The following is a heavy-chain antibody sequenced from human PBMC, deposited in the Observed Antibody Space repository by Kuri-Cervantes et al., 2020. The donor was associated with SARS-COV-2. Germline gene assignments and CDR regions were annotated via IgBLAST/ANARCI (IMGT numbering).Heavy chain of an antibody. CDR2: ISYDGTNK. D-gene: IGHD5-24*01. CDR1: GSTFSDYD. CDR3: AKSFDPYNSLSGDYFDY. J-gene: IGHJ4*02. V-gene: IGHV3-30*18. Sequence: GESLKISCASSGSTFSDYDMHWVRQAPGKGLEWVAVISYDGTNKYYADSVKGRFTISRDSSKNTLYLQMNSLRPEDTAVYYCAKSFDPYNSLSGDYFDYWGQGTLVTVSS.